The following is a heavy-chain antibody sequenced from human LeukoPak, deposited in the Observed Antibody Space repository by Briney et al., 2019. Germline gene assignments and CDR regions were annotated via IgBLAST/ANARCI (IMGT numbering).Heavy chain of an antibody. CDR2: INPNSGGT. J-gene: IGHJ4*02. Sequence: ASVKVSCKASGYTFTGYYMHWVRQAPGQGLEWMGWINPNSGGTNYAQKFQGRVTMTRDTSISTAYMELSRLRSDDTAVYYCARLPYYYGSGSYYNGTLFDYWGQGTLVTVSS. CDR1: GYTFTGYY. CDR3: ARLPYYYGSGSYYNGTLFDY. V-gene: IGHV1-2*02. D-gene: IGHD3-10*01.